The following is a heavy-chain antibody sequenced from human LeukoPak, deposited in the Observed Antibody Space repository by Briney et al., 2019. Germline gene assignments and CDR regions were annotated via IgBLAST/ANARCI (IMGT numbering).Heavy chain of an antibody. J-gene: IGHJ6*02. V-gene: IGHV3-21*01. D-gene: IGHD2-2*01. Sequence: PGGSLRLSCAASGFTFSSYSMNRVRQAPGKGLEXXXXXXXXXXYIYYADSVKGRFTISRDNAKNSLYLQMSSLRAEDTAVYYCARTDIVVVPAAMQGYYYGMDVWGQGTTVTVSS. CDR3: ARTDIVVVPAAMQGYYYGMDV. CDR2: XXXXXXYI. CDR1: GFTFSSYS.